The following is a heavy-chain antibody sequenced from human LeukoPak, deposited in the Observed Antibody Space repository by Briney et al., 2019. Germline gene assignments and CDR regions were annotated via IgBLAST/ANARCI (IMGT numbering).Heavy chain of an antibody. CDR1: GGSISSSDFS. D-gene: IGHD6-6*01. CDR3: ARRGGGSSTDWFDP. J-gene: IGHJ5*02. Sequence: SETLSLTCAVSGGSISSSDFSWSWIRQHPGKGLEWIGYINYSGDTYCNPSLKSRVSMSLDTSKKQFSLRLTSVAAADTAVYYCARRGGGSSTDWFDPWGQGTLVTVSS. CDR2: INYSGDT. V-gene: IGHV4-31*11.